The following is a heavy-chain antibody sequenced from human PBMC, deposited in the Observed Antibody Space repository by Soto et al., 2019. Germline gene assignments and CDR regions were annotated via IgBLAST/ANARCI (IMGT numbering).Heavy chain of an antibody. J-gene: IGHJ4*02. Sequence: SETLSLTCTVSGGSISSSSYYWGWIRQPPGKGLEWIGSIYYSGSTYYNPSLKSRVTISVDTSKNQLSLKLSSVTAADTAVYYCARRSIAVAGYYFDYWGQGTLVTVSS. V-gene: IGHV4-39*01. CDR1: GGSISSSSYY. D-gene: IGHD6-19*01. CDR2: IYYSGST. CDR3: ARRSIAVAGYYFDY.